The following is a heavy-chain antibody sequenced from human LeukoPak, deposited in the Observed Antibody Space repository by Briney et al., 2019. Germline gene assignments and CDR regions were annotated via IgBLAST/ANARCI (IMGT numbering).Heavy chain of an antibody. V-gene: IGHV4-31*03. CDR1: GGSISSGGYY. D-gene: IGHD4-11*01. CDR3: ARVSNYGRYFDY. Sequence: SETLSLTCTVSGGSISSGGYYWSWIRQHPGKGLEWIGYIYYSGSTYYDPSLKSRVTISVDTSKNQFSLKLSSVTAADTAVYYCARVSNYGRYFDYWGQGTLVTVSS. J-gene: IGHJ4*02. CDR2: IYYSGST.